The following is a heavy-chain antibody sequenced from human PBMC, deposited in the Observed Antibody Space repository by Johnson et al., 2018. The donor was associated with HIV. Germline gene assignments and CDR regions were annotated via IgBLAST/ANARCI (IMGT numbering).Heavy chain of an antibody. J-gene: IGHJ3*02. Sequence: QVQLVESGGGVVQPGGSLRLSCAASGFTFSSYGMHWVRQAPGKGLEWVAFIRYDGSNKYYADSVKGRFTISRDKTKKTLYLQMNSLRAEDTAVYYCAGVAGDTGAFDIWGQGTMVTVSS. CDR3: AGVAGDTGAFDI. CDR2: IRYDGSNK. D-gene: IGHD6-19*01. V-gene: IGHV3-30*02. CDR1: GFTFSSYG.